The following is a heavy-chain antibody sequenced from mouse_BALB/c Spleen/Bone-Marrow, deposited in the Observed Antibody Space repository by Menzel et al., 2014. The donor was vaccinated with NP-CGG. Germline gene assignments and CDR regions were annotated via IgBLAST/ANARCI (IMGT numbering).Heavy chain of an antibody. D-gene: IGHD4-1*01. CDR1: GFTFSSFG. V-gene: IGHV5-17*02. J-gene: IGHJ1*01. CDR2: ISSGSTVI. Sequence: EVMLVESGGGLVQPGGSRKLSCAASGFTFSSFGMHWVRQAPEKGLEWVAYISSGSTVIFYADTVKGRFTISRDNPKNTLFLQMTSLRSEDTAMYDCARGGNWDDFDVWGAGTTVTVSS. CDR3: ARGGNWDDFDV.